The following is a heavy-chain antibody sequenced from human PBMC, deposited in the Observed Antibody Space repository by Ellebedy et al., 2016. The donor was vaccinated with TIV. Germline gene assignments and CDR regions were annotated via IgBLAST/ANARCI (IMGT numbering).Heavy chain of an antibody. CDR3: ARVSYIDYVWGSYRFDY. CDR2: IYYLGST. J-gene: IGHJ4*02. V-gene: IGHV4-39*07. Sequence: GSLRLSCTASGSSISRSIYYWAWIRQPPGKGLEWIGSIYYLGSTYYNPSLKSRVTMSVDTSENQFSVKLSSITAADTAMYYCARVSYIDYVWGSYRFDYWGQGALVTVSS. D-gene: IGHD3-16*02. CDR1: GSSISRSIYY.